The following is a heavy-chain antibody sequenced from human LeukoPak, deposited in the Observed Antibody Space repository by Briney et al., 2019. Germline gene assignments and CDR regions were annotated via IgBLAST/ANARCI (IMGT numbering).Heavy chain of an antibody. D-gene: IGHD5/OR15-5a*01. Sequence: GGSLRLSCAASGFTFSSYWMHRVREVPGKGLVWVSRINSDGSSTSYADSVKGRFTISRDNAKNTLYLQMNSLRVEDTAVYYCARALRLGMDVWGKGTTVTVSS. CDR1: GFTFSSYW. CDR3: ARALRLGMDV. CDR2: INSDGSST. V-gene: IGHV3-74*01. J-gene: IGHJ6*04.